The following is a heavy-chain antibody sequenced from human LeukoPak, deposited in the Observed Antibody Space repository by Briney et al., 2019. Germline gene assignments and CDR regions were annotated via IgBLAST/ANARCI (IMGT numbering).Heavy chain of an antibody. D-gene: IGHD2/OR15-2a*01. Sequence: GGSLRLPCAASGFSVSSNYMNWVRQAPGKGLEWVSILYSAGNTYYPDSVKGRFTISRDNSKNTLFLQMDGLGGEDTAVYYCARAREYTVIDFWGQGTLVTVSS. J-gene: IGHJ4*02. CDR2: LYSAGNT. V-gene: IGHV3-66*02. CDR3: ARAREYTVIDF. CDR1: GFSVSSNY.